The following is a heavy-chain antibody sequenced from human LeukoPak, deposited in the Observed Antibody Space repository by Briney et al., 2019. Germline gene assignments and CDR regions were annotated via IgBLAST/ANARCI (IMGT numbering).Heavy chain of an antibody. CDR1: GYTFTAYY. V-gene: IGHV1-2*02. CDR2: INPDNGGT. D-gene: IGHD3-10*01. CDR3: ATESEVGKLPDY. Sequence: ASVKVSCKASGYTFTAYYMHWMRQAPGQGLEWIGGINPDNGGTNYAQNFQGRVTMTRDTSITTAYMELSRLTSDDTAVYYCATESEVGKLPDYWGQGTLVTVSS. J-gene: IGHJ4*02.